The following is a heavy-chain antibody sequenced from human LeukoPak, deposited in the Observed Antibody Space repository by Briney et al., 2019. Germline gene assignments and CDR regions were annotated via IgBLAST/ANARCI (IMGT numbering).Heavy chain of an antibody. CDR1: GGSFSGYY. V-gene: IGHV4-34*01. D-gene: IGHD1-7*01. Sequence: SETLSLTCAVYGGSFSGYYWSWIRQPPGKGLEWIGEINHSGSTNYNPSLKSRVTISVDTSKNQFSLKLSSVTAADTAVYYCARGYNWNYAPFYYYYYYYMDVWGKGTTVTVSS. J-gene: IGHJ6*03. CDR2: INHSGST. CDR3: ARGYNWNYAPFYYYYYYYMDV.